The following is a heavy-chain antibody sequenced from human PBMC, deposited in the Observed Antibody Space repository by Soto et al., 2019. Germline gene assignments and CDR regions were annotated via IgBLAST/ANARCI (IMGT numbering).Heavy chain of an antibody. V-gene: IGHV1-69*01. CDR2: IIPIFGTA. CDR1: GVTFSSYA. CDR3: ASMEQQLVPYYYYGMDV. J-gene: IGHJ6*02. D-gene: IGHD6-13*01. Sequence: QVQLVQSGAEVKKPGSSVKVSCKASGVTFSSYAISWVRQAPGQGLEWMGGIIPIFGTANYAQKFQGRVTITADESTSTAYMELSSLRSEDTAVYYCASMEQQLVPYYYYGMDVWGQGTTVTVSS.